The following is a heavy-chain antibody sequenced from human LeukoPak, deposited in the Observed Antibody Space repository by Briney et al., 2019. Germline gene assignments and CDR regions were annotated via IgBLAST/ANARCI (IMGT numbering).Heavy chain of an antibody. CDR3: ARGSPYYYDSSGHLDY. D-gene: IGHD3-22*01. CDR2: ISSTSSVI. CDR1: GSTFSSHT. V-gene: IGHV3-48*04. J-gene: IGHJ4*02. Sequence: PGGSLRLSCAASGSTFSSHTMNWVRQAPGKGLEWVSYISSTSSVIYYADSVKGRFTISRDNAKNSLYLQMNSLRAEDTAVYYCARGSPYYYDSSGHLDYWGQGTLVTVSS.